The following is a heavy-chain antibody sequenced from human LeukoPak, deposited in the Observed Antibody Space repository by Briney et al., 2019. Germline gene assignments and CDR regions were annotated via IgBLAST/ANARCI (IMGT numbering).Heavy chain of an antibody. D-gene: IGHD1-20*01. CDR2: IYSGGST. CDR1: GFTVSGTY. CDR3: ARALNWKEYYFDF. J-gene: IGHJ4*02. V-gene: IGHV3-66*01. Sequence: PGGSLRLSCEASGFTVSGTYMTWVRQAPGKELEWVSVIYSGGSTYYAGSVKGRFIISRDNSKNTLYLHMNSLRAEDTAVYYCARALNWKEYYFDFWGQGALVTVSS.